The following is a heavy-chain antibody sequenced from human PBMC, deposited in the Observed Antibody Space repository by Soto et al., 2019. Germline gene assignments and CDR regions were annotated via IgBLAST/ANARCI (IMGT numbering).Heavy chain of an antibody. V-gene: IGHV4-59*01. D-gene: IGHD2-15*01. CDR1: ADSISTFY. CDR2: MYYSGST. J-gene: IGHJ5*02. Sequence: SETLSLTCTVSADSISTFYWSWIRQPPGKGLEWIGSMYYSGSTYYNPSLKGRVAISLDTSKNQFSLKLNSVTAADTAVYYCARSRSCSSGSCYDHFNWFGPWGQGTLVTVSS. CDR3: ARSRSCSSGSCYDHFNWFGP.